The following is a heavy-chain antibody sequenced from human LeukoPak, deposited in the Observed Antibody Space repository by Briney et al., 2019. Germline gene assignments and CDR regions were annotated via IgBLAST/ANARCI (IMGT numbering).Heavy chain of an antibody. V-gene: IGHV1-2*02. CDR2: INPNSGGT. CDR1: GYXFTGYY. CDR3: ARGDVDTAMVTPDY. J-gene: IGHJ4*02. D-gene: IGHD5-18*01. Sequence: ASVKVSCKASGYXFTGYYIHWVRQAPGQGLEWMGWINPNSGGTNNEQKFQGRVTMTRDTSISTAYMELSRLRFDDTAVYCCARGDVDTAMVTPDYWGQGTLVTVSS.